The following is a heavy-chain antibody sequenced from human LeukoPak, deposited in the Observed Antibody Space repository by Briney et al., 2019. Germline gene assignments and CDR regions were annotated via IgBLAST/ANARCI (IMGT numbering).Heavy chain of an antibody. D-gene: IGHD3-16*01. Sequence: GGSLRLSCAASGFTFSDYYMSWIRQDPGKGLEWVSYISSSGSTIYYADSVKGRFTISRDNSRNSLFLQMSSLRVEDTAVYYCASQSFARFDPWGQGTLVTVSS. CDR3: ASQSFARFDP. V-gene: IGHV3-11*04. J-gene: IGHJ5*02. CDR2: ISSSGSTI. CDR1: GFTFSDYY.